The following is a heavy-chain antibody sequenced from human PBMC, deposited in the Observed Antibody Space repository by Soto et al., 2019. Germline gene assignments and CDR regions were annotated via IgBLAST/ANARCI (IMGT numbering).Heavy chain of an antibody. V-gene: IGHV4-31*03. CDR3: ARDTSGYGDEYNWFDP. J-gene: IGHJ5*02. D-gene: IGHD4-17*01. CDR2: IYYSGST. CDR1: GGSISSGGYT. Sequence: QVQLQESGPGLVKPSQTLSLTCTVSGGSISSGGYTWSWIRQHPGKALEWIGYIYYSGSTYYNPSLKSRVTLSGDASKNQFSLKLSSVTDADTAVYYCARDTSGYGDEYNWFDPWGQGTLVTVSS.